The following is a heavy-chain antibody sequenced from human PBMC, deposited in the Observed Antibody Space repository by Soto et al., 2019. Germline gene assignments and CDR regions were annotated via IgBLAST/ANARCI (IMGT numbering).Heavy chain of an antibody. D-gene: IGHD3-10*01. V-gene: IGHV1-24*01. CDR1: GYTLTELS. Sequence: ASVKVSYKVSGYTLTELSMHWVRQAPGKGLEWMGGFDPEDGETIYAQKFQGRVTMTEDTSTDTAYMEMSSLRSEDTAVYYCATMDYYGSGASGVWGQGTTVTVSS. CDR2: FDPEDGET. CDR3: ATMDYYGSGASGV. J-gene: IGHJ6*02.